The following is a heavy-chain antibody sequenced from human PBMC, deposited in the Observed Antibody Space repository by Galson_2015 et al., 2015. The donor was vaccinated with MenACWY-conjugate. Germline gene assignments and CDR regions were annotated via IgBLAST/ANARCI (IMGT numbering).Heavy chain of an antibody. V-gene: IGHV3-48*03. Sequence: PLRLSCAASGFTFSSYEMNWVRQAPGKGLEWVSYISSRGSTIYYADSVKGRFTISRDNAKNSLYLQMSSLGPEDTAVYYCARDLLGAYYYDSGRGPDFWGQGTLVTGSS. J-gene: IGHJ4*02. CDR1: GFTFSSYE. D-gene: IGHD3-10*01. CDR2: ISSRGSTI. CDR3: ARDLLGAYYYDSGRGPDF.